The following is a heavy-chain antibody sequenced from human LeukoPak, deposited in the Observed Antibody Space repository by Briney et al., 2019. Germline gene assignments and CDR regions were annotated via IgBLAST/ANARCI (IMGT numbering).Heavy chain of an antibody. CDR2: ISYDGSNK. D-gene: IGHD3-22*01. V-gene: IGHV3-30*18. Sequence: GRSLRLSCAASGFTFSSYGMHWVRQAPGKGLEWVAVISYDGSNKYYADSVKGRFTISRDNSKNTLYLQMNNLRAEDTAVYYCAKNYDSSGYYLGWFDPWGQGTLVTVSS. J-gene: IGHJ5*02. CDR3: AKNYDSSGYYLGWFDP. CDR1: GFTFSSYG.